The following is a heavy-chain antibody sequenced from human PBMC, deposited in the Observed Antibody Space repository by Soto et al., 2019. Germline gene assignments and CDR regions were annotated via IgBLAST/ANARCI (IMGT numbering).Heavy chain of an antibody. J-gene: IGHJ6*03. D-gene: IGHD3-10*01. CDR3: ARGFGLKYYYYYMDV. CDR1: GGSFSGYY. V-gene: IGHV4-34*01. Sequence: SETLSLTCAVYGGSFSGYYWSWIRQPPGKGLEWIGEINHSGSTNYNPSLKSRITISVDTSKNQFSLKLSSVTAADTAVYYCARGFGLKYYYYYMDVWGKGTTVTVSS. CDR2: INHSGST.